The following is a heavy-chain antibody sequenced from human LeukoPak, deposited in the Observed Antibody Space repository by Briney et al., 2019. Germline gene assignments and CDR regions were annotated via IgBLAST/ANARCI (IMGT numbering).Heavy chain of an antibody. CDR2: ISSRSSTT. D-gene: IGHD2-2*01. CDR3: ARERSSITCYYDY. CDR1: GLTFSSYS. V-gene: IGHV3-48*04. J-gene: IGHJ4*02. Sequence: GGSLRLSCAASGLTFSSYSMNGVRQAPGKGLEWVSYISSRSSTTYYAASVKGRFTISRDNAKNLLYLQMNSLRVEDTAVYFCARERSSITCYYDYWGQGTLVTVSS.